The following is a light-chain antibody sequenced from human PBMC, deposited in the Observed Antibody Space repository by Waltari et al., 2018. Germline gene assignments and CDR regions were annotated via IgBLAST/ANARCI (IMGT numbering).Light chain of an antibody. CDR2: AAS. V-gene: IGKV3-11*01. CDR1: QNFNIY. CDR3: LQHAPRPPMIT. Sequence: EIVLTQAPAPLSLSPGERATLSCRASQNFNIYLAWYQQKPGQAPRLLIYAASNRATGIPARSSGSGSGTDFTLTISSLEPEDFAVYYCLQHAPRPPMITFCQGTRVEIK. J-gene: IGKJ5*01.